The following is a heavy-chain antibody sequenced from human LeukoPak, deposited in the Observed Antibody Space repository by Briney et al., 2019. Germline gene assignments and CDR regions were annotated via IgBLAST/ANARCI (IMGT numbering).Heavy chain of an antibody. CDR2: IYYSGST. Sequence: SETLSLTCTVSGGSISNYYWSWIRQPPGKGLEWIGYIYYSGSTNYNPSLKSRVTISVDTSKNQFSLKLSSVTAADTAVYYCASSPFDFPILYFDYWGQGTLVTVSS. V-gene: IGHV4-59*08. CDR3: ASSPFDFPILYFDY. CDR1: GGSISNYY. D-gene: IGHD3-9*01. J-gene: IGHJ4*02.